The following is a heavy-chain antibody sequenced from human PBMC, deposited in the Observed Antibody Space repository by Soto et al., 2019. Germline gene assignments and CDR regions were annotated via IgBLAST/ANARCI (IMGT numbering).Heavy chain of an antibody. CDR2: ISGSGGST. J-gene: IGHJ4*02. CDR3: AKKPSYTGPLDY. Sequence: QAGGSLRLCCAASGFTFSSYAMNWVRQAPGKGLEWVSVISGSGGSTFYADSVKGRFTISRDNSKNTLFLQMNSLTAEDTAVYYCAKKPSYTGPLDYWGQGTLVTVSS. V-gene: IGHV3-23*01. CDR1: GFTFSSYA. D-gene: IGHD3-16*01.